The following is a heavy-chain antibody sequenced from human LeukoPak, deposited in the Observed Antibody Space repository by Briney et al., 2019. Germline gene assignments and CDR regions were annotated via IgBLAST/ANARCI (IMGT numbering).Heavy chain of an antibody. Sequence: ASVKVSCKASGYTFTSYGISWVRQAPGQGLEWMGWINAGNGNTKYSQKFQGRVTITRDTSASTAYMELSSLRSEDTAVYYCARDSDSSGSLAAFDIWGQGTMVTVSS. D-gene: IGHD3-22*01. V-gene: IGHV1-3*01. CDR3: ARDSDSSGSLAAFDI. CDR1: GYTFTSYG. CDR2: INAGNGNT. J-gene: IGHJ3*02.